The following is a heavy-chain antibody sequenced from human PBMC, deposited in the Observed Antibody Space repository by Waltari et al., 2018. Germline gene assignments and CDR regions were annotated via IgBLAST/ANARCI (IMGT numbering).Heavy chain of an antibody. CDR1: GYSISSGYY. Sequence: QVQLQESGPGLVKPSETLSLTCTVSGYSISSGYYWGWIRQPQGKGLEWIGSIYHSGSTYYNPSLKSRVTISVDTSKNQFSLKLSSVTAADTAVYYCAREKGYCSGGSCYWFDYWGQGTLVTVSS. J-gene: IGHJ4*02. D-gene: IGHD2-15*01. V-gene: IGHV4-38-2*02. CDR3: AREKGYCSGGSCYWFDY. CDR2: IYHSGST.